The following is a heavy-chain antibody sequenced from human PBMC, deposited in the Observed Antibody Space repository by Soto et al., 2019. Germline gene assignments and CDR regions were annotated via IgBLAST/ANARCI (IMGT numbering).Heavy chain of an antibody. V-gene: IGHV1-18*04. CDR1: GYTFTSYG. J-gene: IGHJ6*02. CDR2: ISAYNGNT. CDR3: ARELNFRDYDLWSVPIYYYHGMDV. D-gene: IGHD3-3*01. Sequence: QVQLVQSGAEVKKPGASVKVSCKASGYTFTSYGISWVRQAPGQGLEWMGWISAYNGNTNYAQKLQGRVTMTTDTTTSTAYMELRSLRSDDTAVYYCARELNFRDYDLWSVPIYYYHGMDVCGQGTTVTVS.